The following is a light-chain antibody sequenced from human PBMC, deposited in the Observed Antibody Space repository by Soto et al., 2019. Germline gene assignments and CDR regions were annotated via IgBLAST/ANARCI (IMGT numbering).Light chain of an antibody. CDR3: QQYGSSPKT. CDR2: DTS. J-gene: IGKJ1*01. Sequence: EIVMTQSPGTLSVSPGERATLSCRASQNIRSNLAWYQQKPAQAPRLLIYDTSSRATGVPDRFSGSGSGTDFTLTISRLEPEDFAVYYCQQYGSSPKTFGQGTKVDIK. CDR1: QNIRSN. V-gene: IGKV3-20*01.